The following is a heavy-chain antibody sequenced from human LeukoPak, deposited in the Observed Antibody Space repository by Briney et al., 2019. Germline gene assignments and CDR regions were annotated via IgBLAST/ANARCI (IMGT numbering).Heavy chain of an antibody. V-gene: IGHV3-15*07. CDR2: IASKTDGGAT. Sequence: TGGSLRLSCSASGLTVTNAWMNWVRQAPGEGLDWVGRIASKTDGGATDYAAPVKGRFTISRDDSKNTLNLQTNSLKTEDTAVYYCTTGIRGDWGQGTLVTVSS. D-gene: IGHD3-10*01. J-gene: IGHJ4*02. CDR1: GLTVTNAW. CDR3: TTGIRGD.